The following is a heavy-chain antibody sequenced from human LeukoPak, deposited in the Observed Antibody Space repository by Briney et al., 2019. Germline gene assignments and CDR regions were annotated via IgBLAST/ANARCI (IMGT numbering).Heavy chain of an antibody. D-gene: IGHD3-10*01. J-gene: IGHJ4*02. V-gene: IGHV4-31*03. CDR1: RGPISNADYY. CDR3: ASSYYYMFDY. Sequence: SQTLSLTCTVSRGPISNADYYWSWIRQHPGKGLEWIGYIYYSGSTYYNPSLKSRVTISVDTSKNQFSLKLSSVTAADTAVYYCASSYYYMFDYWGQGTLVTVSS. CDR2: IYYSGST.